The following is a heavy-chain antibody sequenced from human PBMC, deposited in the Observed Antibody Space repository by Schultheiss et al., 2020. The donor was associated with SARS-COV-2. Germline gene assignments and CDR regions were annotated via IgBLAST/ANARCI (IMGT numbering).Heavy chain of an antibody. D-gene: IGHD3-3*01. CDR3: AGASFGVVTRVDY. Sequence: SCTVSGGSISSGGYYWSWIRQHPGKGLEWIGYIYHSGSTYYNPSLKSRVTMSVDTSKNQFSLKLSSVTAADTALYYCAGASFGVVTRVDYWGQGTLVTVSS. CDR2: IYHSGST. V-gene: IGHV4-31*03. J-gene: IGHJ4*02. CDR1: GGSISSGGYY.